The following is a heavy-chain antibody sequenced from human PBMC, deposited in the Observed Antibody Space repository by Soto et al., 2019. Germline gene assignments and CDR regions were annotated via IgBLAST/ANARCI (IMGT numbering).Heavy chain of an antibody. CDR1: GGSISSGGYY. V-gene: IGHV4-30-4*01. D-gene: IGHD2-2*01. J-gene: IGHJ4*02. CDR2: IYYSGST. CDR3: ARVGPYCSSTSCTSLYFDY. Sequence: QVQLQESGPGLVKPSQTLSLTCTVSGGSISSGGYYWSWIRQPPGKGLEWIGYIYYSGSTYYNPSLKSRVTISGDTSKNQCSLKLSSVTAADTAVYYCARVGPYCSSTSCTSLYFDYWGQGTLVTVSS.